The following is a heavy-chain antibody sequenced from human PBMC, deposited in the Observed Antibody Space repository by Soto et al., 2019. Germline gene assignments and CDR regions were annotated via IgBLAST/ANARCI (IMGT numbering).Heavy chain of an antibody. Sequence: GASVKVSCKASGYTFTSYGISWVRQAPGQGFEWMGWISAYNGNTNYAQKLQGRVTMTTDKSTSTAYMELRSLRSDVTAVYYCARDHQGDYDFWSGPFDYWGQGTLVTVSS. CDR3: ARDHQGDYDFWSGPFDY. CDR1: GYTFTSYG. D-gene: IGHD3-3*01. V-gene: IGHV1-18*01. CDR2: ISAYNGNT. J-gene: IGHJ4*02.